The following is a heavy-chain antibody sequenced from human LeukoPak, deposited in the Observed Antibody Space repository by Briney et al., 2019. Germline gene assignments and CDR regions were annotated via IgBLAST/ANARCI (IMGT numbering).Heavy chain of an antibody. V-gene: IGHV1-69*05. CDR3: ARANGYCSGGSCYSEINWFDP. D-gene: IGHD2-15*01. CDR2: IIPIFGTA. CDR1: GGTFSSYA. Sequence: SVKVSCKASGGTFSSYAISCVRQAPGQGLEWMGGIIPIFGTANYAQKFQGRVTITTDESTSTAYMELSSLRSEDTAVYYCARANGYCSGGSCYSEINWFDPWGQGTLVTVSS. J-gene: IGHJ5*02.